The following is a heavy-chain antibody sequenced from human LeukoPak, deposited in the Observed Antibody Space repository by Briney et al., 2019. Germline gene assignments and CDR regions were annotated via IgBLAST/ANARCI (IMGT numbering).Heavy chain of an antibody. CDR1: GFTFSSYG. V-gene: IGHV3-30*02. J-gene: IGHJ5*02. CDR2: IRNDGSNK. Sequence: GGSLRLSCAASGFTFSSYGMHWVRQAPGKGLEGGAFIRNDGSNKYYGESVKGRFTISRDPSKNTVYLQMDSLRPDDTALYYCAKERFDPWGQGTLVIVSS. CDR3: AKERFDP.